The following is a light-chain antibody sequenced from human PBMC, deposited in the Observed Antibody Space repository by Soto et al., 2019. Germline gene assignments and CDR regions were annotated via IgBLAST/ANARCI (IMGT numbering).Light chain of an antibody. V-gene: IGKV3-15*01. CDR1: QSVSSS. Sequence: EIVMTQSPATLSVSPGDRATLSCRASQSVSSSLAWYQQIPGQAPRLLIYDASTRATGIPARFGGSGSGTEFPLTISSLQSEEFAVYYCQQYNNWPPLTFGGTTKLELK. CDR2: DAS. J-gene: IGKJ4*01. CDR3: QQYNNWPPLT.